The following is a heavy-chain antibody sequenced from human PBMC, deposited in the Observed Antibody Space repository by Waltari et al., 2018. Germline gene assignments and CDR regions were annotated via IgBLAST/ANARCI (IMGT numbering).Heavy chain of an antibody. CDR3: ARVKVRGIAAAGTGWWFDP. V-gene: IGHV4-4*07. Sequence: QVQLQESGPGLVKPSETLSLTCTVSGGSISSYYWSWIRQPAGKGLEWIGRIYTSGSTNYNPSLKSRVTMSVDTSKNQFSLKLSSVTAADTAVYYCARVKVRGIAAAGTGWWFDPWGQGTLVTVSS. D-gene: IGHD6-13*01. CDR1: GGSISSYY. J-gene: IGHJ5*02. CDR2: IYTSGST.